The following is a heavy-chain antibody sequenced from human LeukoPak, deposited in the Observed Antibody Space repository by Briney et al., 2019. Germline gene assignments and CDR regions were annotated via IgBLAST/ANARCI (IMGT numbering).Heavy chain of an antibody. J-gene: IGHJ4*01. CDR2: IYNSGST. CDR3: ARPSRTDNRYTLEL. Sequence: SETLSLTCTVSGGSISTYYWSWIRQPPGKGLEWIGYIYNSGSTKYNPSLEGRVTISVDTSKNQISLKLSSVTAADTAVYYCARPSRTDNRYTLELWGQGSLVIVSS. CDR1: GGSISTYY. D-gene: IGHD2-2*01. V-gene: IGHV4-59*01.